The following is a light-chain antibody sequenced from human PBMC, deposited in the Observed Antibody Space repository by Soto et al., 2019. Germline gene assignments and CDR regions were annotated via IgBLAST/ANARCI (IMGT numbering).Light chain of an antibody. CDR1: QSVSSY. CDR3: QQRSNWTLT. J-gene: IGKJ1*01. V-gene: IGKV3-11*01. CDR2: DAS. Sequence: EIVLTQSPATLSLSPGERATLSCRASQSVSSYLAWYQQKPGQAPRLLIYDASNRATGIPARFSGSGSGTDFTLTISSLEPEDFAVYYCQQRSNWTLTFGQGTKVDI.